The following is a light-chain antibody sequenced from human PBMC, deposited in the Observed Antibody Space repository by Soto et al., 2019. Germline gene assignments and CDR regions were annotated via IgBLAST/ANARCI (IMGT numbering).Light chain of an antibody. CDR3: QTWGTGIQV. V-gene: IGLV4-69*01. J-gene: IGLJ3*02. Sequence: QLVLTQSPSASASLGASVKLTCTLSSGHNNYAIAWHQQQPEKGPRYLMKLNSDGSHSKGDGIPDRFSGSSSGAERYLTISNLQSGDEADYYCQTWGTGIQVFGGGTQLTVL. CDR1: SGHNNYA. CDR2: LNSDGSH.